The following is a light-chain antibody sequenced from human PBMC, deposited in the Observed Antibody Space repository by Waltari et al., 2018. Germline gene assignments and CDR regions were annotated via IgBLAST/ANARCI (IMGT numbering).Light chain of an antibody. CDR3: QQYNDWPPLT. CDR1: QSVSSF. CDR2: GAS. J-gene: IGKJ4*01. V-gene: IGKV3-15*01. Sequence: EVVMTQSPATLSVSPGERATLSCRARQSVSSFLPWYQQKPGQAPRLLIYGASTRATGISARFSGSGSVAEFTLTISSLRSEDFAVYFCQQYNDWPPLTFGGGTKVEIK.